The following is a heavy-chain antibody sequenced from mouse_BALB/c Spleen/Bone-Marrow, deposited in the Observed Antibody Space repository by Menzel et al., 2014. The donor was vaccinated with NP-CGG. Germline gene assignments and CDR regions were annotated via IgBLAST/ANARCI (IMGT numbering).Heavy chain of an antibody. CDR2: IYPGSGST. CDR3: TRDQVRRGYYYAMDY. Sequence: LQQSGSELVRPGASVKLSCKASGYTFTSYWMRWVKQRHGQGLEWIGNIYPGSGSTNYDEKFKSKGTLTVDTSSSTAYVHLSSLTSEDSAVYYCTRDQVRRGYYYAMDYWGQGTSVTVSS. CDR1: GYTFTSYW. V-gene: IGHV1S22*01. J-gene: IGHJ4*01. D-gene: IGHD2-14*01.